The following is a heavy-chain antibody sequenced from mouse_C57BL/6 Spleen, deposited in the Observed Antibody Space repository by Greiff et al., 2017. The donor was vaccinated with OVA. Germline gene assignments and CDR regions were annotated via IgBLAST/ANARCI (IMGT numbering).Heavy chain of an antibody. CDR1: GFTFSDYG. J-gene: IGHJ1*03. D-gene: IGHD1-1*01. V-gene: IGHV5-17*01. CDR2: ISSGSSTI. CDR3: ARRGYGSSLDWYFDV. Sequence: EVHLVESGGGLVKPGGSLKLSCAASGFTFSDYGMHWVRQAPEKGLEWVAYISSGSSTIYYADTVKGRFTISSDNAKNTLFLQMTSLRSEYTAMYYCARRGYGSSLDWYFDVWGTGTTVTVSS.